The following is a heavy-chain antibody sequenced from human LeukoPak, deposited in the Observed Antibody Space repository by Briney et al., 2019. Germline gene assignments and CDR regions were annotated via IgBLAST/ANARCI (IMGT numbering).Heavy chain of an antibody. CDR2: VSYDGSNK. V-gene: IGHV3-30*04. CDR1: GFTFSGYA. Sequence: GGSLRLSCAASGFTFSGYAMSWVRQAPGKGLEWVAVVSYDGSNKYYVDSVKGRFTISRDNSKNTLYLQMNSLRAEDTAVYYCARGGPSEHYYYYGMDVWGQGTMVTVSS. J-gene: IGHJ6*02. D-gene: IGHD1-14*01. CDR3: ARGGPSEHYYYYGMDV.